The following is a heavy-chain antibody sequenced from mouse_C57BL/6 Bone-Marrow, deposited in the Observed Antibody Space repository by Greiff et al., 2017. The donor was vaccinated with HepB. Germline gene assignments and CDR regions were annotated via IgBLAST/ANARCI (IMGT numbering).Heavy chain of an antibody. J-gene: IGHJ2*01. CDR3: ARENWDVVDY. V-gene: IGHV5-17*01. CDR2: ISSGSSTI. D-gene: IGHD4-1*01. CDR1: GFTFSDYG. Sequence: DVKLVESGGGLVKPGGSLKLSCAASGFTFSDYGMHWVRQAPEKGLEWVAYISSGSSTIYYADTVKGRFTISRDNAKNTLFLQMTSLRSEDTAMYYCARENWDVVDYWGQGTTLTVSS.